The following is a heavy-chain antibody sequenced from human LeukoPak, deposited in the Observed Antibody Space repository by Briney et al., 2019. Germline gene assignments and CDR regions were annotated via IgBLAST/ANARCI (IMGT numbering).Heavy chain of an antibody. V-gene: IGHV3-23*01. D-gene: IGHD6-13*01. J-gene: IGHJ4*02. CDR2: ISGSGGNT. Sequence: GGSLRLSCAASGFTFSSYDMSWVRQAPGKGLEWVSAISGSGGNTYYADSVKGRFTISRDNSENTLSLQMNSLRAEDTAVYYCAKDNTGLYSSSWYHDYWGQGTLVTVSS. CDR3: AKDNTGLYSSSWYHDY. CDR1: GFTFSSYD.